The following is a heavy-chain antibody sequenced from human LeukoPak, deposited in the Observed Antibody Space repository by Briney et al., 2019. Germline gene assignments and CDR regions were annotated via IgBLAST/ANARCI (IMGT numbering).Heavy chain of an antibody. CDR2: ISYDGSNK. Sequence: GSLRLSCAASGFTFSSYGMHWVRQAPGKGLEWVAVISYDGSNKFYADSVKGRFTISRDNSKNTLYLQMNSLRAEDTAVYYCAKDRQRHIMYYDSSGYSSADYWGQGTLVTVSS. V-gene: IGHV3-30*18. CDR1: GFTFSSYG. CDR3: AKDRQRHIMYYDSSGYSSADY. D-gene: IGHD3-22*01. J-gene: IGHJ4*02.